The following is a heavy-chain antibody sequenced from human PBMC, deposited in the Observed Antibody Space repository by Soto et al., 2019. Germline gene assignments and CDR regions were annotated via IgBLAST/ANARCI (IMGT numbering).Heavy chain of an antibody. J-gene: IGHJ4*02. CDR1: GGSTSTNGYY. CDR3: ARLHGYSYGVLDY. Sequence: PSETLSLTCSVSGGSTSTNGYYWGWVRQPPGRGPEWIGSIYHSGSTYYNPSLKSRGAIFVDTSKNQLSLQLSSVTAADTAVYFCARLHGYSYGVLDYWGQGVLVTVSS. CDR2: IYHSGST. D-gene: IGHD5-18*01. V-gene: IGHV4-39*01.